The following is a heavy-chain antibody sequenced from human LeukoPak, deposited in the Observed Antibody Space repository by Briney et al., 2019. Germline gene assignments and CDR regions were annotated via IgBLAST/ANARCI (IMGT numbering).Heavy chain of an antibody. Sequence: GGSLRLSCAASGFTVSSNYMSWVRQAPGKGLEWVSVIYSGGSTYYADSVKGRFTISRDNSKNTLYLQMNSLRAEDTAVYYCATSGRGYYYYGMDVWGQGTTVTVSS. V-gene: IGHV3-53*01. J-gene: IGHJ6*02. D-gene: IGHD2-15*01. CDR1: GFTVSSNY. CDR2: IYSGGST. CDR3: ATSGRGYYYYGMDV.